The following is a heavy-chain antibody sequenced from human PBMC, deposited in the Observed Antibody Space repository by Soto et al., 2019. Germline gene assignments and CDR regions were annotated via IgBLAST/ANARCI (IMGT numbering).Heavy chain of an antibody. CDR2: IKSKTDGGTT. D-gene: IGHD5-12*01. CDR3: TSDPPPYSGCDLDIDAFDI. J-gene: IGHJ3*02. V-gene: IGHV3-15*01. Sequence: GGSLRLSCAASGFTFSNAWMSWVRQAPGKGLEWVGRIKSKTDGGTTDYAAPVKGRFTISRDESKNTLYLQMNSLKTEDAAVYYCTSDPPPYSGCDLDIDAFDIWGQGTMVTVSS. CDR1: GFTFSNAW.